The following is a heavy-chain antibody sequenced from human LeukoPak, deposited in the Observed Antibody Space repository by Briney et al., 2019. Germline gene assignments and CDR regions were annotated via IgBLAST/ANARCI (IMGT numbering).Heavy chain of an antibody. J-gene: IGHJ4*02. D-gene: IGHD2/OR15-2a*01. V-gene: IGHV3-7*01. CDR1: GLTFSSYW. CDR2: IKEDGSEK. Sequence: GGSLRLSCAASGLTFSSYWMSWVRQAPGKGLEWVASIKEDGSEKYYVEYVKGRFIISRDNAKNSLYLQMNSLRAEDTAVYYCARNRIGLVYWGQGTLVTVSS. CDR3: ARNRIGLVY.